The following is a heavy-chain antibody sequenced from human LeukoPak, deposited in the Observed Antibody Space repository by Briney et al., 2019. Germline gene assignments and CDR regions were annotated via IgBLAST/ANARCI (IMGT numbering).Heavy chain of an antibody. CDR3: ARELLYSSSWYDPFDY. CDR1: GGSISSYY. D-gene: IGHD6-13*01. V-gene: IGHV4-59*12. Sequence: SETLSLTCTVSGGSISSYYWSWIRQPPGKGLEWIGYIYYSGSTNYNPSLKSRVTISVDTSKNQFSLKLSSVTAADTAVYYCARELLYSSSWYDPFDYWGQGTLVTVSS. CDR2: IYYSGST. J-gene: IGHJ4*02.